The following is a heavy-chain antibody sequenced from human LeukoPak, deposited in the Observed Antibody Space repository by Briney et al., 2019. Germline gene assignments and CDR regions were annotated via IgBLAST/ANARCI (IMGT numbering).Heavy chain of an antibody. CDR3: ASSYCSGANCYAFDY. D-gene: IGHD2-15*01. V-gene: IGHV3-21*04. CDR2: ISKNSIYI. J-gene: IGHJ4*02. CDR1: GFTFSIYS. Sequence: GGSLRLSCVTSGFTFSIYSMNWVRQAPGKGLEWVPCISKNSIYIDYGGSVKGRFTISRDNAKNSLYLQMNSLRAEDTAVYYCASSYCSGANCYAFDYWGQGTLVTVSS.